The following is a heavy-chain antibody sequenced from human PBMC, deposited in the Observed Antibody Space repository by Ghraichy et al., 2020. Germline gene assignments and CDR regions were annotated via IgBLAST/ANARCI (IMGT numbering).Heavy chain of an antibody. CDR1: GFSLRTSGAG. D-gene: IGHD3-10*01. V-gene: IGHV2-5*01. Sequence: SGPTLVKPTQTLTLTCTFSGFSLRTSGAGVAWIRQPPGKALEWLALIYWNDDKRYSASLKSRLTITKDTSRNRVVLTMTDMDPVDTATYYCAHYWRDFDSGTYYTLFDYWGLGILVTVSS. J-gene: IGHJ4*02. CDR2: IYWNDDK. CDR3: AHYWRDFDSGTYYTLFDY.